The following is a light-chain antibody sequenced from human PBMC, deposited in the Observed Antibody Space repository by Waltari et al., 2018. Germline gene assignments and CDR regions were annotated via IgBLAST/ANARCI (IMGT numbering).Light chain of an antibody. CDR2: VNSDGSH. CDR3: QTGGHGTWV. V-gene: IGLV4-69*01. Sequence: QLVLTQSPSASASLGASVKLTCTLTSGHHSNDIAWHQQQPEKGPRYLMKVNSDGSHSKGDEIPDRFSGSSSGAERYLTISSVQSEDEADYYCQTGGHGTWVFGGGTKLTVL. J-gene: IGLJ3*02. CDR1: SGHHSND.